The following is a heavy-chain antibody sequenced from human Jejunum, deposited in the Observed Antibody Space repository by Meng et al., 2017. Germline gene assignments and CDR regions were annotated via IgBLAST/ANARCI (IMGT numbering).Heavy chain of an antibody. CDR2: ITAGNGNT. CDR1: GFTFVSYA. D-gene: IGHD3-10*01. V-gene: IGHV1-3*01. CDR3: ARDMPYSSGSFDY. J-gene: IGHJ4*02. Sequence: ASVKVSCKASGFTFVSYAIYWVRQAPGQGLEWMGWITAGNGNTKYSQKFQGRVTIIRDTSASTAYRELSSLRSEDTAVYYCARDMPYSSGSFDYWGQGTLVTVSS.